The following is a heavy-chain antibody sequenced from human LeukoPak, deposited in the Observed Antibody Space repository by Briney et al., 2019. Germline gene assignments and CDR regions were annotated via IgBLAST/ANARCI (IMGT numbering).Heavy chain of an antibody. Sequence: PGGSLRLSCAASGFTFSSYAMSWVRQAPGKGLEGVSAIGGSGGSTYYADSVKGRFTISRDNSKKPLYLQMNSLRAEDTAVYYCAKVRILVGSGSWDYWGQGTLVTVSS. CDR1: GFTFSSYA. CDR2: IGGSGGST. D-gene: IGHD3-10*01. CDR3: AKVRILVGSGSWDY. V-gene: IGHV3-23*01. J-gene: IGHJ4*02.